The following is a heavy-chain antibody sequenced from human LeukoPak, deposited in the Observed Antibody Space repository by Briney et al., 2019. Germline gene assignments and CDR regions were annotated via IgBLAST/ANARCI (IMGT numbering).Heavy chain of an antibody. CDR1: GYSISSAYY. Sequence: SETLSLTCSVSGYSISSAYYWSWIRQPPGKGLEGIGEINHSGSTNYNPSLKSRVTISVDTSKNQFSLKLSSVTAADTAVYYCARGAPYYDFWRAYYTGGHDAFDIWGQGTMVTVSS. CDR3: ARGAPYYDFWRAYYTGGHDAFDI. V-gene: IGHV4-38-2*02. J-gene: IGHJ3*02. D-gene: IGHD3-3*01. CDR2: INHSGST.